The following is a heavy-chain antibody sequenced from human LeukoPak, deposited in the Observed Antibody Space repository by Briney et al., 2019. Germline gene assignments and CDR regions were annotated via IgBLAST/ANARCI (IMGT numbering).Heavy chain of an antibody. D-gene: IGHD2-15*01. CDR2: IIPVFAIA. Sequence: ASVKVSCKASGGNFGSYAINWVRQAPGQGLEWMGGIIPVFAIANYAQKFQGRVTITADESTSTAYMELSSLRSEGTAVYYCARCGGGTTCPSYYYFYMDVWGKGTTVTISS. V-gene: IGHV1-69*01. CDR1: GGNFGSYA. J-gene: IGHJ6*03. CDR3: ARCGGGTTCPSYYYFYMDV.